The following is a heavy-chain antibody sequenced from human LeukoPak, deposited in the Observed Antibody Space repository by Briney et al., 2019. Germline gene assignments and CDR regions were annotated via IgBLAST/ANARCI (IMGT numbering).Heavy chain of an antibody. CDR2: INAGNGDT. CDR1: GYTFTSYA. V-gene: IGHV1-3*01. J-gene: IGHJ3*02. CDR3: ARGPKDGAFDI. Sequence: ASVKVSCKASGYTFTSYAMHWVRQAPGQRLEWMGWINAGNGDTKYSQKFQGRVTITRDTSASTAYMELSSLRSEDTAVYYCARGPKDGAFDIWGQGTMVTVSS.